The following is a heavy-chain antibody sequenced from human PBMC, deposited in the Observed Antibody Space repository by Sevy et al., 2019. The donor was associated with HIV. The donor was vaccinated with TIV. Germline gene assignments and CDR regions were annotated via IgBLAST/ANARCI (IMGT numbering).Heavy chain of an antibody. J-gene: IGHJ4*02. Sequence: GETLKISCKGSGYSFTNYWIGWVRQMPGKGLEWMGIIYPGDSNTRYSPSFQGQVTISADRPINTAYLQWSSLKASDTAMYYCASPNSGYSNSPLRSWGQGTLVTVSS. CDR2: IYPGDSNT. CDR3: ASPNSGYSNSPLRS. CDR1: GYSFTNYW. D-gene: IGHD6-13*01. V-gene: IGHV5-51*04.